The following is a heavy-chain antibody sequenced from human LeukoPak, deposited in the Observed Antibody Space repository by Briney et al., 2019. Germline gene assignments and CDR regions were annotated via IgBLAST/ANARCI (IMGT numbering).Heavy chain of an antibody. Sequence: GGSLRLSCAASGFTFSNYALHWVRQAPGKGLEWVSVIYSGGSTYYADSVKGRFTISRDNSKNTLYLQMNSLRAEDTAVYYCARDTSSEYSSGYFDYWGQGTLVTVSS. V-gene: IGHV3-66*01. J-gene: IGHJ4*02. D-gene: IGHD6-19*01. CDR2: IYSGGST. CDR1: GFTFSNYA. CDR3: ARDTSSEYSSGYFDY.